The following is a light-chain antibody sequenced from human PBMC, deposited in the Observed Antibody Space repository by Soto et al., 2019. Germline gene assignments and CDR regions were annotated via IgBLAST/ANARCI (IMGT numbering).Light chain of an antibody. CDR2: LAS. V-gene: IGKV2-28*01. J-gene: IGKJ1*01. CDR3: QQRINWPRT. CDR1: QSLLHSNGYNY. Sequence: DVVMTQSPLSLPVTPGEPASISCRSSQSLLHSNGYNYLAWFLQKAGQSPQLLIYLASSRASGVPDRFSGSGSGTDFTLEISSVEAEDFAVYYCQQRINWPRTFGQGTKVDIK.